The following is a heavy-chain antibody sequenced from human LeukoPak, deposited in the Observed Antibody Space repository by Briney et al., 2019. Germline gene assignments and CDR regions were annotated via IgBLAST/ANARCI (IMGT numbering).Heavy chain of an antibody. CDR2: IVVGSGNT. CDR1: GFTFSSSA. D-gene: IGHD6-13*01. J-gene: IGHJ4*02. V-gene: IGHV1-58*02. CDR3: AADPVTASGSSWYCFDY. Sequence: ASVKVSCKASGFTFSSSAMQWVRQARGQRLEWIGWIVVGSGNTNYAQKFQERVTITRDMSTSTAYMELSSLRSEDTAVYYCAADPVTASGSSWYCFDYWGQGTLVTVSS.